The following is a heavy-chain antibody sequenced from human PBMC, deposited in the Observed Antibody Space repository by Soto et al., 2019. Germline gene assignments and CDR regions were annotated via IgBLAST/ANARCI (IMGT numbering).Heavy chain of an antibody. Sequence: SETLSLTCAVSGGSISSGGYSWSWIRQPPGEGLEWIGYIYHSGSTYYNPSLKSRVTISVDRSKNQFSLKLSSVTAADTAVYYCVGSIGAFWFDPWGQGTLVTVSS. J-gene: IGHJ5*02. V-gene: IGHV4-30-2*01. CDR1: GGSISSGGYS. CDR2: IYHSGST. CDR3: VGSIGAFWFDP. D-gene: IGHD5-12*01.